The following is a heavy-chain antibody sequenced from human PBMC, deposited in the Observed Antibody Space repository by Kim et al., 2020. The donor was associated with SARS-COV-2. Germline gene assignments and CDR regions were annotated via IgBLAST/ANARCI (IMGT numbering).Heavy chain of an antibody. CDR1: GFTFSNYG. V-gene: IGHV3-33*01. Sequence: GSLRLSCAASGFTFSNYGMHWVRQAPGRGLEWVAVIWYDGSKTFYADSVKGRFTISRDNSKNTLYLQMNSLRAEDTAVYYCASPLYCSGGSCYLWGQGT. J-gene: IGHJ4*02. CDR3: ASPLYCSGGSCYL. D-gene: IGHD2-15*01. CDR2: IWYDGSKT.